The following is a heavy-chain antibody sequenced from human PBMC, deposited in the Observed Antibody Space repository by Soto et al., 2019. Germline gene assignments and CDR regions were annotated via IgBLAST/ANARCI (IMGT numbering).Heavy chain of an antibody. V-gene: IGHV3-7*01. CDR2: IKQDGTEK. CDR1: GFTFTSSA. CDR3: ARGDTPMITGMDSFDI. J-gene: IGHJ3*02. D-gene: IGHD5-18*01. Sequence: GASVKVSCKASGFTFTSSAFQWVRQAPGKGLEWVANIKQDGTEKNYVDSVKGRFTISRDNARNSLYLQMDSLRAEDTAVYFCARGDTPMITGMDSFDIWGQGTMVTVSS.